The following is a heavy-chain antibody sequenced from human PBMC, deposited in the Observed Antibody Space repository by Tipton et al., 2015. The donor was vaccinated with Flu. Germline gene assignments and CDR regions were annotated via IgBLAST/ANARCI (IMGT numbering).Heavy chain of an antibody. CDR2: IIPSIGAV. Sequence: QLVQSGAEIKKPGSSVKVSCKPSGGTFSSFPINWVRQAPGLGLEWIGGIIPSIGAVDYRRGFKGRLTISADEGTNTAYLKITGLKSEDTAVYYCVRRGGTPKAGLGLGYYFDLWGRGTRVTVS. CDR1: GGTFSSFP. V-gene: IGHV1-69*01. D-gene: IGHD3-3*01. J-gene: IGHJ2*01. CDR3: VRRGGTPKAGLGLGYYFDL.